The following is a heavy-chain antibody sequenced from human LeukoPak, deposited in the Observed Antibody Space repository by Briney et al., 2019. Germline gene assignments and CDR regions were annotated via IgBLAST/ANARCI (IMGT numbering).Heavy chain of an antibody. CDR2: MYHSGTT. CDR3: ARRRLDYYYMDV. CDR1: GYSISSGYY. Sequence: PSETLSLTCTVSGYSISSGYYWGWIRQPPGEGLEWIGSMYHSGTTYYNPSLKSRVTISVDTSKNQFSLKLSSVTAADTAVYYCARRRLDYYYMDVWGKGTTVTVSS. D-gene: IGHD3-22*01. V-gene: IGHV4-38-2*02. J-gene: IGHJ6*03.